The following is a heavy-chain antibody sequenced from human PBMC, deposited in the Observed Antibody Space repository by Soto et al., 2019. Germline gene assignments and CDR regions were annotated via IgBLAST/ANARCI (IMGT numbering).Heavy chain of an antibody. D-gene: IGHD2-15*01. J-gene: IGHJ6*02. Sequence: QVQLVQSGAEVKKPGSSVKVSCKASGGTFSSYAISWVRQAPGQGLEWMGGIIPIFGTANYAQKFQGRVTITADESTSTAYMELSSLRSEDTAVYYCARDKGQLGYCSGGSCDYYYYGMDVWGQGPTVTVSS. V-gene: IGHV1-69*12. CDR3: ARDKGQLGYCSGGSCDYYYYGMDV. CDR1: GGTFSSYA. CDR2: IIPIFGTA.